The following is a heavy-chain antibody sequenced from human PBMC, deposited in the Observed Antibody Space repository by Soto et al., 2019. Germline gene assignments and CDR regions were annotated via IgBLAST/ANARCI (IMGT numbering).Heavy chain of an antibody. CDR2: INAGNGNT. D-gene: IGHD6-19*01. Sequence: QVQLVQSGAEEKKPGASVKVSCKASGYTFTGYAMNWVRQPPGQRLEWMGWINAGNGNTKYSQKFQGRVTITRDTSASTAYTARSSLRSEDTAVYYCARAVAVPADFDYWGQGTLVTVSS. CDR1: GYTFTGYA. CDR3: ARAVAVPADFDY. V-gene: IGHV1-3*05. J-gene: IGHJ4*02.